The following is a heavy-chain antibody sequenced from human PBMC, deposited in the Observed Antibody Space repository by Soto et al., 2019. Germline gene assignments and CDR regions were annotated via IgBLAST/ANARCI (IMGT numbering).Heavy chain of an antibody. Sequence: QVQLVQSGAEVKKPGASVKVSCKASGYTFTSYYMHWVRQAPGQGLEWMGIINPSGGSTSYAQKFQGRVTMTRDTSTSTVYMELSSLRSDDTAVYYCAREPHIAVAGTSGYFDYWGQGTLVTVSS. CDR2: INPSGGST. D-gene: IGHD6-19*01. CDR1: GYTFTSYY. CDR3: AREPHIAVAGTSGYFDY. J-gene: IGHJ4*02. V-gene: IGHV1-46*01.